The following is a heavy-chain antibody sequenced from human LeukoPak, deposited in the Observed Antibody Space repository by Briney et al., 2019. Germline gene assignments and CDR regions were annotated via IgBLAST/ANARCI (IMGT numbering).Heavy chain of an antibody. CDR2: IRESGAAT. D-gene: IGHD4/OR15-4a*01. J-gene: IGHJ4*02. CDR1: GFTFSSYS. Sequence: GGSLRLSCAASGFTFSSYSMNWVRQAPGKGLEWVSSIRESGAATYYADSVKGRFTISRDNSKNTLYLQMNSLRAEDTAVYYCARRAGAYSHPYDYWGQGTLVTVSS. V-gene: IGHV3-23*01. CDR3: ARRAGAYSHPYDY.